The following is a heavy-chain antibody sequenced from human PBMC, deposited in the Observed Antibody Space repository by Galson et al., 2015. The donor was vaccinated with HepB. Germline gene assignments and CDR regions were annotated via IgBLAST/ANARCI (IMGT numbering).Heavy chain of an antibody. J-gene: IGHJ6*03. Sequence: SEPLSLTCAVYGGSFSGYYWSWIRQPPGKGLVWIGESIHSRSTNHNPSLKSRVTISVDTSKNQFSLKLSSVTAADTAVYYCARGAIRGYSGYGYYYYYMDVWGKGTMVTVSS. D-gene: IGHD5-12*01. CDR2: SIHSRST. V-gene: IGHV4-34*01. CDR3: ARGAIRGYSGYGYYYYYMDV. CDR1: GGSFSGYY.